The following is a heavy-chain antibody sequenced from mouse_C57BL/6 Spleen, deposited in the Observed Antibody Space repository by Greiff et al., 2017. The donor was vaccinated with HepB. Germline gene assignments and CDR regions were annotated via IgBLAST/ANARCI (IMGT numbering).Heavy chain of an antibody. V-gene: IGHV1-61*01. J-gene: IGHJ3*01. CDR3: ARRDYSNPAWFAY. CDR1: GYTFTSYW. Sequence: QVQLQQPGAELVRPGSSVKLSCKASGYTFTSYWMDWVKQRPGQGLEWIGNIYPSDSETHYNQKFKDKATLTVDKSSSTAYMQLSSLTSEDSAVYYCARRDYSNPAWFAYWGQGTLVTVSA. CDR2: IYPSDSET. D-gene: IGHD2-5*01.